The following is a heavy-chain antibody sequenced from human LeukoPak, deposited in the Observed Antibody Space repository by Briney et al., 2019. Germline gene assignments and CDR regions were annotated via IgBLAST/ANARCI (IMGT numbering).Heavy chain of an antibody. CDR2: ISSSSSYI. V-gene: IGHV3-21*04. CDR3: AKGGVRYYYGSGSSVDY. Sequence: GGSLRLSCAASGFTFSSYSMNWVRQAPGKGLEWVSSISSSSSYIYYADSVKGRFTISRDNAKNSLYLQMNSLRAEDMALYYCAKGGVRYYYGSGSSVDYWGQGTLVTASS. J-gene: IGHJ4*02. D-gene: IGHD3-10*01. CDR1: GFTFSSYS.